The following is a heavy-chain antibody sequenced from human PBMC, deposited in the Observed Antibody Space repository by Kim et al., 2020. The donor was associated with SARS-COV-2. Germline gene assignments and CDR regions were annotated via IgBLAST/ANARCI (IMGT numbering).Heavy chain of an antibody. CDR1: GGSVSSDYC. CDR2: ICPSGAP. CDR3: ARDTSGYTEFDY. D-gene: IGHD5-12*01. Sequence: SETLSLTCAVAGGSVSSDYCWTWIRQPPGKGLEWIGEICPSGAPNYNPSLKSRVTMSVDTSRNEFSLNLRSVTDADTAVYFCARDTSGYTEFDYWCQGTLVTVSS. V-gene: IGHV4-4*02. J-gene: IGHJ4*02.